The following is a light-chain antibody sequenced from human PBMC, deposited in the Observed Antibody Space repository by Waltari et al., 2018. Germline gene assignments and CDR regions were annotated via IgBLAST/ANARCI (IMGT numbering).Light chain of an antibody. J-gene: IGKJ2*01. CDR3: QQYGTSPYT. V-gene: IGKV3-20*01. CDR2: GAS. Sequence: EIVLTQSPGTLSLSPGERASLSCRASQGVSSRYLAWYQQKPGQAPRLLIYGASSRATGIPDRFSGSGSGTDFTLTISGLEPEDFAVYYCQQYGTSPYTFGQGTKVEIK. CDR1: QGVSSRY.